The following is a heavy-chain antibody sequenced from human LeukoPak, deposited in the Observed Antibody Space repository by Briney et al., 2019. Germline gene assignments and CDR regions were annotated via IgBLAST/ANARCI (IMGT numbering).Heavy chain of an antibody. CDR3: ARDGGLSSIAARPDY. CDR2: ISAYNGNT. D-gene: IGHD6-6*01. J-gene: IGHJ4*02. CDR1: GYTFTGYY. V-gene: IGHV1-18*04. Sequence: ASVKVSCKASGYTFTGYYMHWLRQAPGQGLEWMGWISAYNGNTNYAQKLQGRVTMTTDTSTSTAYMELRSLRSDDTAVYYCARDGGLSSIAARPDYWGQGTLVTVSS.